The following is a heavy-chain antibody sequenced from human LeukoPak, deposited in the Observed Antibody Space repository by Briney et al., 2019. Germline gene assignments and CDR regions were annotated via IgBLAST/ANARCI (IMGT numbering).Heavy chain of an antibody. J-gene: IGHJ5*02. CDR3: ARGYDFWSDLNWFDP. D-gene: IGHD3-3*01. CDR2: INPNSGGT. V-gene: IGHV1-2*02. CDR1: GYTFTGYY. Sequence: ASVKVSCKASGYTFTGYYMHWVRQAPGQGLEWMGWINPNSGGTNYAQKFQGRVTMTRDTSISTAYMELSRLRSDDTAVYYCARGYDFWSDLNWFDPWGQGTLVTVSP.